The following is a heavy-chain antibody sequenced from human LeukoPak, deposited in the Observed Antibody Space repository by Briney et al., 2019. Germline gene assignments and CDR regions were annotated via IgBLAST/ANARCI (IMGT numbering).Heavy chain of an antibody. V-gene: IGHV3-7*01. J-gene: IGHJ4*02. CDR3: AREKIAARLPDY. D-gene: IGHD6-6*01. CDR1: GFTFNNYW. Sequence: GGSLRLSCAASGFTFNNYWMTWVRQAPGKGLEWVANIQHDGNEKYYVDSVKGRFTTSRDNAKNSLSLQMNSLTADDTAVCYCAREKIAARLPDYWGQGTLVTVSS. CDR2: IQHDGNEK.